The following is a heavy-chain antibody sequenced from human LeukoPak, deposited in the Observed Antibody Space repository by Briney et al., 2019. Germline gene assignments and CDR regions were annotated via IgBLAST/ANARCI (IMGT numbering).Heavy chain of an antibody. V-gene: IGHV3-30*03. CDR1: GFTFSSYS. D-gene: IGHD3-22*01. J-gene: IGHJ4*02. CDR3: ARAPYDSSGYYWDFDY. CDR2: ISYDGSNK. Sequence: PGGSLRLSCAASGFTFSSYSMNWVRQAPGKGLEWVAVISYDGSNKYYADSVKGRFTISRDNSKNTLYLQMNSLRAEDTAVYYCARAPYDSSGYYWDFDYWGQGTLVTVSS.